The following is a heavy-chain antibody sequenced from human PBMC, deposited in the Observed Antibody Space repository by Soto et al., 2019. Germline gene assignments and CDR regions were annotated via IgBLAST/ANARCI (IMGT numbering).Heavy chain of an antibody. CDR2: IYYSGST. CDR3: ASYGGKSAYSFDY. J-gene: IGHJ4*02. CDR1: GGSISSYY. V-gene: IGHV4-59*01. D-gene: IGHD4-17*01. Sequence: QVQLQESGPGLVKPSETLSLTCTVSGGSISSYYWSWIRQPPGKGLECIGYIYYSGSTNYNPSLKSRVTISVDTSKNQFSLKLSSVTAADTAVYYCASYGGKSAYSFDYWGQGTLVTV.